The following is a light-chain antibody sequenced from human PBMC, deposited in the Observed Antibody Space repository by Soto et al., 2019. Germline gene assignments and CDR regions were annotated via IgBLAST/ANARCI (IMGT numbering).Light chain of an antibody. CDR2: DDN. Sequence: SYELTQPPSVSVAPGQTARITCGGNNIGSTSVHWYQQRPGQAPVLVVYDDNDRPSGIPERFSGSNSENTATLTITRVEAGDEADHYCQVWNINTDNYVFGNGTKLTV. J-gene: IGLJ1*01. V-gene: IGLV3-21*02. CDR1: NIGSTS. CDR3: QVWNINTDNYV.